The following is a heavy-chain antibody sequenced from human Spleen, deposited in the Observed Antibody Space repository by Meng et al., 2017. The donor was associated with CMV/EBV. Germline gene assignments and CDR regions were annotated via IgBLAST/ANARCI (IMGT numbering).Heavy chain of an antibody. CDR1: GFTLSNYW. Sequence: GGSLRLSCAASGFTLSNYWMSWVRQAPGKGLEWVANIKQDGSEKYYVDSVKGRFTISRDNAKNSVYLQMNSLRAEDTAVYYCARDANFNWNYPYYGMDVWGQGTTVTVSS. J-gene: IGHJ6*02. CDR3: ARDANFNWNYPYYGMDV. CDR2: IKQDGSEK. D-gene: IGHD3-9*01. V-gene: IGHV3-7*01.